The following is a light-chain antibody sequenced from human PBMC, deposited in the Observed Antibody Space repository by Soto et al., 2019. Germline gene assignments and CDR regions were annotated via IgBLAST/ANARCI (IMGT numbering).Light chain of an antibody. J-gene: IGLJ2*01. CDR2: EGS. V-gene: IGLV2-23*03. CDR3: CSYAGSSTVVV. CDR1: SSDVGSYNL. Sequence: QSVLTQPASVSGSPGQSITISCTGTSSDVGSYNLVSWYQQHPGKAPKLMIYEGSKRPSGVANRFSGSQSGNTASLTISGLQADDEADYYCCSYAGSSTVVVFGGGTKLTVL.